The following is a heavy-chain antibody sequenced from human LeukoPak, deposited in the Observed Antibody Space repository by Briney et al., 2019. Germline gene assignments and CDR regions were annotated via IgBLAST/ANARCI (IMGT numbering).Heavy chain of an antibody. D-gene: IGHD3-10*01. CDR1: GGSISSGSYY. V-gene: IGHV4-61*02. J-gene: IGHJ4*02. CDR3: ARGGRRFGEFEQY. Sequence: PSQTLSLTCTVSGGSISSGSYYWSWIRQPAGKGLEWIGRIYTSGSTNYNPSLKSRVTISVDTSKNQFSLKLSSVTAADTAVYYCARGGRRFGEFEQYWGQGTLVTVSS. CDR2: IYTSGST.